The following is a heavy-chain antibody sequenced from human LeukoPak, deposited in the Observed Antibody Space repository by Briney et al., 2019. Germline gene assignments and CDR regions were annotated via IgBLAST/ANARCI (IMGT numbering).Heavy chain of an antibody. J-gene: IGHJ4*02. Sequence: GGSLRLSCAASGFTFSSYWMHWVRQAPGKGLVWVSRINSDGSSTSYADSVKGRFTISRDNGKNSLYLQMNSLRAEDTAVYYCARDGAVVNFDYWGQGTLVTVSS. V-gene: IGHV3-74*01. CDR3: ARDGAVVNFDY. CDR1: GFTFSSYW. D-gene: IGHD3-22*01. CDR2: INSDGSST.